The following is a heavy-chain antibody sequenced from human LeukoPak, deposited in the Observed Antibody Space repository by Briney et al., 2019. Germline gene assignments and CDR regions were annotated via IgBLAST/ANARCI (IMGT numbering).Heavy chain of an antibody. D-gene: IGHD6-19*01. CDR3: ARGGGWSPYYFDN. Sequence: EPSETLSLTCTVSGGSINSYYWSWIRQPPGKGLEWIAYIYYSGSTSYNPSLKNRVTISVDTSKNHFSLNLRDVTAADTAVYYCARGGGWSPYYFDNWGQGTLVTVSS. CDR2: IYYSGST. J-gene: IGHJ4*02. V-gene: IGHV4-59*01. CDR1: GGSINSYY.